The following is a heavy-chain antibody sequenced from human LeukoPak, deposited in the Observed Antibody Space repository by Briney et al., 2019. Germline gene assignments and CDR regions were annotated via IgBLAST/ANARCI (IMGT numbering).Heavy chain of an antibody. CDR2: ISSSSSYI. J-gene: IGHJ4*02. CDR1: GFTFSSYS. D-gene: IGHD6-13*01. Sequence: GGSLRLSCAASGFTFSSYSMNWVRQAPGKGLEWVSSISSSSSYIYYADSVKGRFTTSRDNAENSLYLQMNSLRAEDTAVYYCARAAGAAAGTVDYWGQGTLVTVSS. CDR3: ARAAGAAAGTVDY. V-gene: IGHV3-21*01.